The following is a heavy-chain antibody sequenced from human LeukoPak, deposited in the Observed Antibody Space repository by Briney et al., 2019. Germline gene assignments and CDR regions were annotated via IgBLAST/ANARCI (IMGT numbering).Heavy chain of an antibody. CDR2: IKQDGSEK. D-gene: IGHD2-2*01. J-gene: IGHJ4*02. CDR3: ATGRSTSFDY. Sequence: PGGSLRLSCAASGFTFSTSWMSWVRQAPGKGLEWVANIKQDGSEKYYVDSVKGRFTISRDNAKNSLYLQMNSLRAEDTAVYYCATGRSTSFDYWGQGTLVTVSS. V-gene: IGHV3-7*01. CDR1: GFTFSTSW.